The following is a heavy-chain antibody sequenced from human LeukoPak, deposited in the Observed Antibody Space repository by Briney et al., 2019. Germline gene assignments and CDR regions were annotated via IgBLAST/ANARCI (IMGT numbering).Heavy chain of an antibody. D-gene: IGHD2-21*01. J-gene: IGHJ3*02. V-gene: IGHV3-30*02. Sequence: GGSLRLSCAASGFTFSSYGMHWVRQAPGKGLEWVAFIRYDESNKYYADSVKGRFTIFRDNSKNTLYLQMNSLRAEDMAVYYCARGGSLLAPNDAFDIWGQGTMVTVSS. CDR3: ARGGSLLAPNDAFDI. CDR1: GFTFSSYG. CDR2: IRYDESNK.